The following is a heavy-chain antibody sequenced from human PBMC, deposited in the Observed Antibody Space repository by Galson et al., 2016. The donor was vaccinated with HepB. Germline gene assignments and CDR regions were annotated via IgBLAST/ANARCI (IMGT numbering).Heavy chain of an antibody. J-gene: IGHJ4*01. Sequence: SLRLSCAASGFAFSDYYMGWVRQAPGKGLEWVSYISGSGNTIYQADSVKGRFTISRDNPKNSLYLQMNSLRAEDAAVYYCARSQTNDYIFESSPFFDYWGQGTLVSASA. CDR3: ARSQTNDYIFESSPFFDY. V-gene: IGHV3-11*01. CDR1: GFAFSDYY. CDR2: ISGSGNTI. D-gene: IGHD4-11*01.